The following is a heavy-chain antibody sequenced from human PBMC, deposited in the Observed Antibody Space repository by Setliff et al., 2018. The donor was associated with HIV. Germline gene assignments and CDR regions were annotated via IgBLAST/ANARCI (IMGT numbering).Heavy chain of an antibody. CDR1: GGSFSGYY. CDR3: ARGYYYDSSGSSNWFDP. D-gene: IGHD3-22*01. CDR2: INHSGST. V-gene: IGHV4-34*01. Sequence: SETLSLTCAVYGGSFSGYYWSWIRQPPGKGLEWIGEINHSGSTNYNPSPKSRVTISVDTSKNQFSLKLTSVTAADTAVYYCARGYYYDSSGSSNWFDPWGQGTLVTVSS. J-gene: IGHJ5*02.